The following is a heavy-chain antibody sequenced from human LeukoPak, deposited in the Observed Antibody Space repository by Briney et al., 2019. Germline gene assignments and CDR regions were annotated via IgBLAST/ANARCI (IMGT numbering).Heavy chain of an antibody. CDR2: ISSRSSYI. V-gene: IGHV3-21*01. CDR3: ARDSYYYDSSGYYDY. Sequence: GGSLRLSCAASGFTFSSYSMNWVRQAPGKGLEWVSSISSRSSYIYYADSVKGRFTISRDNAKNSLYLQMNSLRAEDTAVYYCARDSYYYDSSGYYDYWGQGTLVTVSS. CDR1: GFTFSSYS. D-gene: IGHD3-22*01. J-gene: IGHJ4*02.